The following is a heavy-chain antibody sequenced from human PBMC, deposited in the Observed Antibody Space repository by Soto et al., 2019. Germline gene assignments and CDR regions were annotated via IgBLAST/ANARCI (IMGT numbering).Heavy chain of an antibody. J-gene: IGHJ6*02. CDR3: ARDLGIVDYYYYGMDV. D-gene: IGHD2-15*01. CDR1: GFTFSSYG. V-gene: IGHV3-33*01. Sequence: QVPLVESGGGVVQPGRSLRLSCAASGFTFSSYGMHWARQAPGKGLEWVAVIWYDGSNKYYADSVEGRFTISRDNSKNTLYLQMNSLRAEDTAVYYCARDLGIVDYYYYGMDVWGQGTTVTVSS. CDR2: IWYDGSNK.